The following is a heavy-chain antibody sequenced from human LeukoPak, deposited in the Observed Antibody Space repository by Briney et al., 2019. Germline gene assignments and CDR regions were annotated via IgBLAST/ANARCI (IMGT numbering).Heavy chain of an antibody. Sequence: GGSLRLSCAASGFTFNNYWMTWVRQAPGKGLEWVANIKQDGSKKYYLDSVMGRFSISRDNAKNSLYLQMNSLRGDDTAVYYCASDPPWANDAFDIWGQGTMVTVSS. CDR3: ASDPPWANDAFDI. V-gene: IGHV3-7*01. CDR1: GFTFNNYW. J-gene: IGHJ3*02. CDR2: IKQDGSKK. D-gene: IGHD7-27*01.